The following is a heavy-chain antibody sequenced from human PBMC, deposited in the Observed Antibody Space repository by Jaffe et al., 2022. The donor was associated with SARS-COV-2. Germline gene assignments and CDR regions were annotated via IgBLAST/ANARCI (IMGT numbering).Heavy chain of an antibody. D-gene: IGHD3-22*01. J-gene: IGHJ2*01. Sequence: QVQLVESGGGLVKPGGSLRLSCAASGFTFSDYYMSWIRQAPGKGLEWVSYISSSGSTIYYADSVKGRFTISRDNAKNSLYLQMNSLRAEDTAVYYCAREEDYYDSSGYYRIRYFDLWGRGTLVTVSS. CDR1: GFTFSDYY. CDR3: AREEDYYDSSGYYRIRYFDL. CDR2: ISSSGSTI. V-gene: IGHV3-11*01.